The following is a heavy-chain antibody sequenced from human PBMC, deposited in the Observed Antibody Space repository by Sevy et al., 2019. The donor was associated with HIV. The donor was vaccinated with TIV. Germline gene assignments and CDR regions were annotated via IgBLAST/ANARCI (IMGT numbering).Heavy chain of an antibody. J-gene: IGHJ3*02. V-gene: IGHV3-21*01. CDR1: GFTFSSYS. Sequence: GGSLRLSCAASGFTFSSYSMNWVRQTPGKGLEWVSSISSSSSYIYYADSVKGRFTISRDNAKNSLYLQMNSLRAEDTAVYHCARSHYYDSSGYRFGDAFDIWGQGTMVTVSS. D-gene: IGHD3-22*01. CDR2: ISSSSSYI. CDR3: ARSHYYDSSGYRFGDAFDI.